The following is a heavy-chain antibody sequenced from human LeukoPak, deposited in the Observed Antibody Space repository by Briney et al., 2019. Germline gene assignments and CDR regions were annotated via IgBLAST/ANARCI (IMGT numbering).Heavy chain of an antibody. CDR2: IYYNGNT. J-gene: IGHJ6*02. Sequence: SETLSLTCSVSDGSINSYYWNWIRRPPGKGLEWIEYIYYNGNTNYSPSLKSRVTMSVDTSKNLFSLKVSSVTAADTAVYYCARGRSNYYGMDVCGQGTTVTVS. CDR1: DGSINSYY. CDR3: ARGRSNYYGMDV. V-gene: IGHV4-59*01. D-gene: IGHD1-26*01.